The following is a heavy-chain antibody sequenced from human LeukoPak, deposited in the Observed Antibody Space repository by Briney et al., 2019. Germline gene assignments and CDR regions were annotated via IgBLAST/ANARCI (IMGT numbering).Heavy chain of an antibody. Sequence: SETLSLTCTVSGGSINNYYWSWIRQPPGKGLEWIGYIFYSGSTNYIPSLKSRVTISVDTSKNQFSLKLRSVTAADTAVYYCARIRSGGGAFDIWGQGTRVTVSS. CDR1: GGSINNYY. V-gene: IGHV4-59*01. J-gene: IGHJ3*02. CDR3: ARIRSGGGAFDI. CDR2: IFYSGST. D-gene: IGHD3-10*01.